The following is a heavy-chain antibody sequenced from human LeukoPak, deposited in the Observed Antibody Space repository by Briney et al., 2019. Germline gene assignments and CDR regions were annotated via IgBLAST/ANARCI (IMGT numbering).Heavy chain of an antibody. J-gene: IGHJ4*02. D-gene: IGHD6-13*01. CDR2: IYSGDSDT. Sequence: AGESLKISCKGSGYSFTSFWIGWVRQMPGKGLEWVAIIYSGDSDTRYSPSFQGQVTIPADKSISIAYLQWSRLKASDTAMCYCTTLYSSSWKTFDYWGQGTLVTVSS. CDR3: TTLYSSSWKTFDY. CDR1: GYSFTSFW. V-gene: IGHV5-51*01.